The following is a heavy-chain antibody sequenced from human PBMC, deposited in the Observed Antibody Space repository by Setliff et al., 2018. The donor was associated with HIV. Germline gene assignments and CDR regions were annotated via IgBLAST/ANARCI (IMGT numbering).Heavy chain of an antibody. CDR2: ISTYNGNT. CDR3: ATYHYYDSSAYYVDLYYLDY. D-gene: IGHD3-22*01. Sequence: ASVKVSCKAFGYTFTSYGISWVRQAPGQGLEWMGWISTYNGNTNYAQNLQGRVTMTTDTSTNTVYMELSSLRSDDTAVYYCATYHYYDSSAYYVDLYYLDYWGQGTLVTVSS. V-gene: IGHV1-18*01. J-gene: IGHJ4*02. CDR1: GYTFTSYG.